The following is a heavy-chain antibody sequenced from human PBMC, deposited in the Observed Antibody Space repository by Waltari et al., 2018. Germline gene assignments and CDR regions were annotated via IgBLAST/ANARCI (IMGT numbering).Heavy chain of an antibody. CDR3: ARSFGSYYGAYYYYMDV. Sequence: QVQLVQSGAEVKKPGASVKVSCKASGYTFTSYDINWVRQATGQGLEWMGWMNPNSGNTGYAQKFQGRVTITRNTSISTAYMELSSLRSEDTAVYYCARSFGSYYGAYYYYMDVWGKGTTVTVSS. CDR1: GYTFTSYD. D-gene: IGHD1-26*01. J-gene: IGHJ6*03. V-gene: IGHV1-8*03. CDR2: MNPNSGNT.